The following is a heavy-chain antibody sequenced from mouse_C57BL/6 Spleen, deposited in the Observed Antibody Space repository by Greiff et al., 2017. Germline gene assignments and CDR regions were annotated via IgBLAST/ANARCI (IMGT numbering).Heavy chain of an antibody. V-gene: IGHV3-6*01. Sequence: EVKLQESGPGLVKPSQSLSLTCSVTGYSITSGYYWNWIRQFPGNKLEWMGYISYDGSNNYNPSLKNRISITRDTSKNQFFLKLNSVTTEDTATYYCARVTGTSRYYFDYWGQGTTLTVSS. CDR2: ISYDGSN. D-gene: IGHD4-1*01. CDR3: ARVTGTSRYYFDY. J-gene: IGHJ2*01. CDR1: GYSITSGYY.